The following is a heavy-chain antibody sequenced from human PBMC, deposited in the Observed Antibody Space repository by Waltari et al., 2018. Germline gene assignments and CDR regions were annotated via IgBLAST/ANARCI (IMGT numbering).Heavy chain of an antibody. V-gene: IGHV4-34*01. CDR1: GESFSDHF. CDR2: MDHRRSE. J-gene: IGHJ3*01. Sequence: QVQLNQWGAGVLKPSETLSVTCAVYGESFSDHFWTWIRQPPGRGLEWIGHMDHRRSENYNPSLSNRISISVETSMNQCSLMMTSLTAAETGVYYCARAPSFHYGILCVPLTLDYWSQGTMVIVSS. CDR3: ARAPSFHYGILCVPLTLDY. D-gene: IGHD3-10*01.